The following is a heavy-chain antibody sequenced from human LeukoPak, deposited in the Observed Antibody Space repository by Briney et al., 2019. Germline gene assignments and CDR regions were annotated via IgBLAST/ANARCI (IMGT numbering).Heavy chain of an antibody. D-gene: IGHD3-16*02. Sequence: GGSLRLSCAASGFTCSTYVMSWVRQAPGKGLEWLSLILHNGDSTYYADPVKGRFTISRDNSKNTLYLQMSSLRAEDTAVYYCARLSSFAFDIWGQGTMVTVSS. J-gene: IGHJ3*02. V-gene: IGHV3-23*01. CDR1: GFTCSTYV. CDR3: ARLSSFAFDI. CDR2: ILHNGDST.